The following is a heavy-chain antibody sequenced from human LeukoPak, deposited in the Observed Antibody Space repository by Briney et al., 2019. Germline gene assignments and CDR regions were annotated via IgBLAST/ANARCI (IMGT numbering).Heavy chain of an antibody. CDR3: ARDPGYGSVLSFDP. CDR2: IYSGGKT. J-gene: IGHJ5*02. Sequence: GGSLRLSCAASRFNVSNKYMSWVRQAPGKGLEWVSVIYSGGKTYYADSVKGRFTISRDNSKNTLYLQMNSLRAEDTAVYFCARDPGYGSVLSFDPWGQGTLVTVSS. V-gene: IGHV3-66*01. D-gene: IGHD3-10*01. CDR1: RFNVSNKY.